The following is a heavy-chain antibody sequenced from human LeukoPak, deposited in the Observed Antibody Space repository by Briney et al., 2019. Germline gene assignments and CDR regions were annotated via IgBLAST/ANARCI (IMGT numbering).Heavy chain of an antibody. CDR3: TTDSSKIVFMDV. J-gene: IGHJ6*03. Sequence: PGGSLRLSCAASGFTFSSYAMSWVRQAPGKGLEWVSAISGSGGSTYYADSVKGRFTISRDNSENTLYLQMNSLRAEDTAVYYCTTDSSKIVFMDVWGKGTTVTVSS. V-gene: IGHV3-23*01. CDR1: GFTFSSYA. CDR2: ISGSGGST. D-gene: IGHD6-19*01.